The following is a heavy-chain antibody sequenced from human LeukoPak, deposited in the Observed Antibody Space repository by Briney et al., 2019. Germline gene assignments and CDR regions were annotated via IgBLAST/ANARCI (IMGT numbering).Heavy chain of an antibody. J-gene: IGHJ4*02. CDR3: ARVGLDFIYYFDS. D-gene: IGHD3-3*01. Sequence: PGGSLRLSCAASGFSFNNYSLNWVRQAPGKGLEWVSSISRSNFIYYADSEKGRFTISRDNAKNSLYLRMNSLRVEDTAVYFCARVGLDFIYYFDSWGQGTLVTVSS. CDR1: GFSFNNYS. V-gene: IGHV3-21*01. CDR2: ISRSNFI.